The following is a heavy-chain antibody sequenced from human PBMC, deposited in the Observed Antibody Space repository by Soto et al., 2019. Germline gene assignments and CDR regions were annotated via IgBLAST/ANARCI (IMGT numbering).Heavy chain of an antibody. CDR2: ISYDGNNN. J-gene: IGHJ4*02. Sequence: PGGSLRLSCVASGFTFTNYCMHWVRQAPGKGLEWVALISYDGNNNYYADTVKGRFTISRDNSKKTLYLQMKSLRAEVTAVYYCAKNPGYYYDSTGYHFDYWGQGT. CDR3: AKNPGYYYDSTGYHFDY. V-gene: IGHV3-30*18. CDR1: GFTFTNYC. D-gene: IGHD3-22*01.